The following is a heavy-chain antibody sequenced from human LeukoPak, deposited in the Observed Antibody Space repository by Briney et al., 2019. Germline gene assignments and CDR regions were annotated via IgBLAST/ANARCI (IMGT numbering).Heavy chain of an antibody. V-gene: IGHV1-2*02. CDR2: INPNSGGT. CDR1: GYTFTGYY. CDR3: ARDTITMVRGASGAFDI. Sequence: ASVKVSCKASGYTFTGYYMHWVRQAPGQGLEWMGWINPNSGGTNYAQKFQGMVTMTRGTSISTAYMELSRLRSDDTAVYYCARDTITMVRGASGAFDIWGQGTMVTVSS. J-gene: IGHJ3*02. D-gene: IGHD3-10*01.